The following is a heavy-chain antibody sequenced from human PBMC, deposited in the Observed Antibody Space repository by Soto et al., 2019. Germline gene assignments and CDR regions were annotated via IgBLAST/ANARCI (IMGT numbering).Heavy chain of an antibody. Sequence: GGSRRLSCAASGFPFGDFGMHWLRQAPGKGLEWVAVISHDGSDKFYADSVKARFTISRDNSKNTLYLQMSGLRAEDTAVYYCAKSPDFFCSSANCYGYYFDYWSQGTLVTVSS. D-gene: IGHD2-2*01. CDR1: GFPFGDFG. CDR3: AKSPDFFCSSANCYGYYFDY. V-gene: IGHV3-30*18. J-gene: IGHJ4*02. CDR2: ISHDGSDK.